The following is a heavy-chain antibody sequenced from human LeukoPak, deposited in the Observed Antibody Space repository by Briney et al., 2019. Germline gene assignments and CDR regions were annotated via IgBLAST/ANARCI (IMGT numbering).Heavy chain of an antibody. CDR2: IYYSGGT. V-gene: IGHV4-59*01. CDR1: GGSISSYY. J-gene: IGHJ5*02. D-gene: IGHD3-22*01. Sequence: PSETLSLTCTVSGGSISSYYWSWIRQPPGKGLEWIGYIYYSGGTNYNPSLKSRVTISVDTSKNQFSLKLSSVTAADTAVYYCARSSSGYSNWFDPWGQGTLVTVSS. CDR3: ARSSSGYSNWFDP.